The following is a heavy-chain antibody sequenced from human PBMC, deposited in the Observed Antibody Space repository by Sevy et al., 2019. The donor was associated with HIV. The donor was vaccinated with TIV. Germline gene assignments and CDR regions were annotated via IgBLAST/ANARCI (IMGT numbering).Heavy chain of an antibody. J-gene: IGHJ4*02. D-gene: IGHD6-13*01. V-gene: IGHV3-74*01. Sequence: GGSLRLSCEGSGYTFSNYWMHWVRQAPGKGLEWVSRVNSDGGDTAYADSVKGRFTISRDNAGNTMSLQMNSLRAEDTGLYYCVAANSWEDYWGQGTLVTVSS. CDR1: GYTFSNYW. CDR3: VAANSWEDY. CDR2: VNSDGGDT.